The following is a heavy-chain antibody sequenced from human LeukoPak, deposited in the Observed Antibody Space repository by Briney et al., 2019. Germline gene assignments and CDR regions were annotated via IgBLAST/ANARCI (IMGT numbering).Heavy chain of an antibody. CDR3: ARPSRTRGYYFDY. CDR1: GYSISSGYY. D-gene: IGHD2-2*01. J-gene: IGHJ4*02. Sequence: SETLSLTCTVSGYSISSGYYWGWIRQPPGKGLEWIGSIYHSGSTYYNPSLKSRVTISVDTSKNQFSLKLSSVTAADTAVYYCARPSRTRGYYFDYWGQGTLVTVSS. V-gene: IGHV4-38-2*02. CDR2: IYHSGST.